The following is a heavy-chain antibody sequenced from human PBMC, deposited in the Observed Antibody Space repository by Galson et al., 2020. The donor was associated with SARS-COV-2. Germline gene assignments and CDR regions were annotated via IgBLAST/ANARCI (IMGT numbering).Heavy chain of an antibody. CDR1: GYSFSLYT. J-gene: IGHJ6*03. V-gene: IGHV1-3*01. CDR2: INAGLDHT. D-gene: IGHD1-7*01. CDR3: ATVELTSLSSLTTGAREPWSPSPQYHMDV. Sequence: ASVKVSCKASGYSFSLYTFHWVRQAPGQKLDLMGWINAGLDHTDESLNLQAKVTVSRDTSATTAYKELRSLKSEDTPVYYRATVELTSLSSLTTGAREPWSPSPQYHMDVWGKGTTVTVSS.